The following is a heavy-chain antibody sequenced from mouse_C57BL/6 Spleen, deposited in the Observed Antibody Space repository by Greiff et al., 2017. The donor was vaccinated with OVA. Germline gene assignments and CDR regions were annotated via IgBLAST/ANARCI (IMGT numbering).Heavy chain of an antibody. CDR2: INPNNGGT. J-gene: IGHJ4*01. CDR3: AIIYYDYPYAMDY. Sequence: VQLQQSGPELVKPGASVKISCKASGYTFTDYYMNWVEQSHGQSLEWIGDINPNNGGTSYNQKFKGKDTLTVDKSSSTDYMELRSLTSEDSAVYYCAIIYYDYPYAMDYWGQGTSVTVSS. D-gene: IGHD2-4*01. V-gene: IGHV1-26*01. CDR1: GYTFTDYY.